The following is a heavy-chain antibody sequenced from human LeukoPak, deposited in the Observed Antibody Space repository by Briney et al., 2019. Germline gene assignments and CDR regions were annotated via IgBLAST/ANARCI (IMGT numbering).Heavy chain of an antibody. CDR1: GFTVSSNY. V-gene: IGHV3-66*01. CDR3: ARYTYYYDSSGYYLGDY. D-gene: IGHD3-22*01. CDR2: VYSGGDT. Sequence: GGSLRLSCAASGFTVSSNYMTWIRQAPGERLEWVSIVYSGGDTYYADSVKGRFTISRDNSKNTLYLQMNSLRAEDTAVYYCARYTYYYDSSGYYLGDYWGQGTLVTVSS. J-gene: IGHJ4*02.